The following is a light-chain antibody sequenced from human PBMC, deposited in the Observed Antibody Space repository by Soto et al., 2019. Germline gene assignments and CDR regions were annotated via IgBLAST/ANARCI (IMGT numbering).Light chain of an antibody. Sequence: QSVLTQPASVSGSPGQSITISRTGTSSDVGGYNYVSWYQQYPGKAPKVMIYDVTNRPSGVSNRFSGSRSGNTASLTISGLQAEDEADYYCCSFTTSSTYVFGTGTKVTVL. V-gene: IGLV2-14*01. CDR1: SSDVGGYNY. J-gene: IGLJ1*01. CDR3: CSFTTSSTYV. CDR2: DVT.